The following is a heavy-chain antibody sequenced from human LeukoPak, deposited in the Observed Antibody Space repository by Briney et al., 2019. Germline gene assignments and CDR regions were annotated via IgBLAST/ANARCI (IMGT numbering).Heavy chain of an antibody. CDR2: ISAYNGNT. V-gene: IGHV1-18*01. D-gene: IGHD6-13*01. CDR1: GYTFTSYG. CDR3: ARSPFKPYSSSWYELSLGPSGYSSGWPNGY. J-gene: IGHJ4*02. Sequence: ASVKVSCKASGYTFTSYGISWVRQAPGQGLEWMGWISAYNGNTNYAQKLQGRFTMTTDTSRSTAYLELRSLRSDDTAVYYCARSPFKPYSSSWYELSLGPSGYSSGWPNGYWGQGTLVTVSS.